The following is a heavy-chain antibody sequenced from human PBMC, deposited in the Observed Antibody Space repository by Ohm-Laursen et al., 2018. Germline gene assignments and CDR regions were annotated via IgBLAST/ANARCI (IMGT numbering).Heavy chain of an antibody. V-gene: IGHV4-31*03. CDR3: ARAHLRPDNFGY. CDR1: GGSISSGGYY. J-gene: IGHJ6*02. CDR2: IYYSGST. Sequence: PSQTLSLTCTVSGGSISSGGYYWSWIRQHPGKGLEWIGYIYYSGSTYYNPSLKSRVTISVDTSKNQFSLKLSSVTAADTAVYYCARAHLRPDNFGYWGQGTTVTVSS. D-gene: IGHD3-10*01.